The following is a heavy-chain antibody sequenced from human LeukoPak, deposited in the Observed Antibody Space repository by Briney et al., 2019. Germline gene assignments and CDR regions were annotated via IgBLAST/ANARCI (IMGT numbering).Heavy chain of an antibody. D-gene: IGHD4-23*01. CDR3: ARDSKGYGGNYNWFDT. V-gene: IGHV4-31*03. Sequence: PSETLSLTCTVSGGYISRGGYYWSWIRQHPGKGLEWMGYIYYSGSTYYNPSLKSRVTISVDTSKNQFSLKLSSVTAADTAVYYCARDSKGYGGNYNWFDTWGQGTLVTVSS. CDR2: IYYSGST. CDR1: GGYISRGGYY. J-gene: IGHJ5*02.